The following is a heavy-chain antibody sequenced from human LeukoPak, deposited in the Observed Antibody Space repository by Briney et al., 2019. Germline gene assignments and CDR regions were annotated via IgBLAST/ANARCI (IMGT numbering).Heavy chain of an antibody. CDR2: IYYSGST. Sequence: SETLSLTCTVSGGSISSGGYYWSWIRQHPGEGLEWIGYIYYSGSTYYNPSLKSRVTISVDTSKNQFSLKLSSVTAADTAVYYCARGPLNWFDPWGQGTLVTVSS. J-gene: IGHJ5*02. V-gene: IGHV4-31*03. CDR1: GGSISSGGYY. CDR3: ARGPLNWFDP.